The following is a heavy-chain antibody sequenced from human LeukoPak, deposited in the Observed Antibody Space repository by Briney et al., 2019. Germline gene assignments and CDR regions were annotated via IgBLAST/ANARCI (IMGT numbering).Heavy chain of an antibody. CDR2: INPSGGST. D-gene: IGHD6-19*01. Sequence: ASVKVSCKASGYTFTSYYMHWVRQAPGQGLEWMGIINPSGGSTSYAQKFQGRVTMTRDTSTSTVYMGLSSLRSEDTAVYYCARAALSSYSSGWYYFDYWGQGTLVTVSS. J-gene: IGHJ4*02. CDR1: GYTFTSYY. CDR3: ARAALSSYSSGWYYFDY. V-gene: IGHV1-46*01.